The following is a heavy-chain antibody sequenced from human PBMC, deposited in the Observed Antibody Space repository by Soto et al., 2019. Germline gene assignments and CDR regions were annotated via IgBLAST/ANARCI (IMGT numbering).Heavy chain of an antibody. V-gene: IGHV4-39*01. CDR1: GRSISSSSYY. J-gene: IGHJ4*02. Sequence: PSETLSLTCTVSGRSISSSSYYWGWIRQPPGKGLEGFGSIYYSGSTYYNPSIKSRVTISVETSKNKFSLKLSYVTAVCTAVYCCARQKYHISGPSMDWGQATLIAFTS. CDR2: IYYSGST. D-gene: IGHD3-22*01. CDR3: ARQKYHISGPSMD.